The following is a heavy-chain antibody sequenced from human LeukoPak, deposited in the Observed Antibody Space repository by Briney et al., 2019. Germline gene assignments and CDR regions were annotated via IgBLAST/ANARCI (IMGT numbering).Heavy chain of an antibody. J-gene: IGHJ6*02. D-gene: IGHD3-10*01. V-gene: IGHV3-30-3*01. CDR2: ISYDGSNK. CDR3: ARELFALQDFYGMDV. CDR1: GFTFRNYG. Sequence: GRSLRLSCAASGFTFRNYGMHWVRQAPGKGLEWVAVISYDGSNKYYADSVKGRFTISRDNSKNTLYLQMNSLRAEDTAVYYCARELFALQDFYGMDVWGQGTTVTVSS.